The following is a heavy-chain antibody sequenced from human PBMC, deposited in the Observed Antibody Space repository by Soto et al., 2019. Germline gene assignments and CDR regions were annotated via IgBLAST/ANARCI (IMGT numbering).Heavy chain of an antibody. V-gene: IGHV1-69*13. CDR3: ARGYCSGGNCYSGMDV. CDR1: GGTFSIHA. Sequence: SVKVSCKDSGGTFSIHAIIWVRQAPGHGLEWMGGINPISGTTYYTQKFQGRVTITADEPTSTAFMELSSLQSEDTAVFYCARGYCSGGNCYSGMDVWGQGTMVTVSS. J-gene: IGHJ6*02. D-gene: IGHD2-15*01. CDR2: INPISGTT.